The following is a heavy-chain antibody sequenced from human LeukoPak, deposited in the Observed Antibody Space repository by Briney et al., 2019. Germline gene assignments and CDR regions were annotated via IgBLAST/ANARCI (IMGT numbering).Heavy chain of an antibody. Sequence: SETLSLTCAVYGGSFSGYYWSWIRQPPGKGLEWIGEINHSGSTNYNPSLKSRVTISVDTSKNQFSLKLSSVTAADTAVYYCARQRSYYYGSGSYYNVYWFDPWGQGTLVTVSS. V-gene: IGHV4-34*01. D-gene: IGHD3-10*01. CDR1: GGSFSGYY. CDR3: ARQRSYYYGSGSYYNVYWFDP. CDR2: INHSGST. J-gene: IGHJ5*02.